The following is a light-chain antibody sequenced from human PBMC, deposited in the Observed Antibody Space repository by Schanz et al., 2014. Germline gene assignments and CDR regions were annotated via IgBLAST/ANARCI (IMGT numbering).Light chain of an antibody. CDR3: QQYDSYSRT. CDR2: DAS. CDR1: QDITNY. Sequence: IQMTQSPSSLSASVGDTVTITCQASQDITNYLNWYQHKPGRAPKLLIYDASNLETGVPSRFSGSGSGTDFTLTISSLQPDDFATYYCQQYDSYSRTFGQGTKVEIK. V-gene: IGKV1-33*01. J-gene: IGKJ1*01.